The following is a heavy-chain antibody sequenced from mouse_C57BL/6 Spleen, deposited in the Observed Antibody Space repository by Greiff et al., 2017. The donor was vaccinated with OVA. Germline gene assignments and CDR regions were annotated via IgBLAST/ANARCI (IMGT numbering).Heavy chain of an antibody. CDR3: ARSGNGYWYFDV. D-gene: IGHD3-2*02. CDR2: INPSNGGT. Sequence: QVQLKQPGTELVKPGASVKLSCKASGYTFTSYRMHWVKQRPGQGLEWIGNINPSNGGTNYNEKFKSKAPLTVDKSSSTAYMELSSLTSEDAAVYYCARSGNGYWYFDVWGTGTTVTVSS. V-gene: IGHV1-53*01. CDR1: GYTFTSYR. J-gene: IGHJ1*03.